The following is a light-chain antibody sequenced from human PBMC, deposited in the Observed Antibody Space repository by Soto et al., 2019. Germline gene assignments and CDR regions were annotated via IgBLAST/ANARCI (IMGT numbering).Light chain of an antibody. CDR3: AAWDDSLSGYV. V-gene: IGLV1-47*02. J-gene: IGLJ1*01. CDR1: SSNIGNNY. Sequence: QSALSQPPSASGTPGQRVTISCSGSSSNIGNNYVYWYHQLPGTAPKLLIYSNTQRPSGVPDRFSGSKSGTSASLAISGLRPEDEADYYCAAWDDSLSGYVFGTGTKVTV. CDR2: SNT.